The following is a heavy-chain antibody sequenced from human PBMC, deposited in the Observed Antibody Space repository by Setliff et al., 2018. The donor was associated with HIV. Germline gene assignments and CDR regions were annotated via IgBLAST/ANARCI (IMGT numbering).Heavy chain of an antibody. D-gene: IGHD3-22*01. CDR1: GFAFSTYN. CDR2: ISSSSSDM. CDR3: AREGSSGYTGWFDS. V-gene: IGHV3-21*06. J-gene: IGHJ5*01. Sequence: PGGSLRLSCAASGFAFSTYNMNWVRQAPGKGLERVSSISSSSSDMYYADSLKGRFTISRDNARNSLFLQMNNLRVDDTAIYYCAREGSSGYTGWFDSWGQGMQVTVSS.